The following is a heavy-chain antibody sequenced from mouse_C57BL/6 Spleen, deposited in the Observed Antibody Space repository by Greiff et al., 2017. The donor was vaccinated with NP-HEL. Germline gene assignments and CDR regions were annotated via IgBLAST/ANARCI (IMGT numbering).Heavy chain of an antibody. CDR2: IRPNSGST. CDR1: GYTFTSYW. CDR3: ARSDYYGSSYFDY. J-gene: IGHJ2*01. V-gene: IGHV1-64*01. Sequence: QVQLQQPGAELVQPGASVKLSCKASGYTFTSYWMRWVRQSPGQGLEWIGMIRPNSGSTTYNEKFKSKATLTVAKSSSTTYMQLHSLTSEGSAVYSSARSDYYGSSYFDYWGQGTTLTVSS. D-gene: IGHD1-1*01.